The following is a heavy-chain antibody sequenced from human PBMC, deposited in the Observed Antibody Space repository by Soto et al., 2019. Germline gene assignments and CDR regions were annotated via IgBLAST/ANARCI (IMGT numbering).Heavy chain of an antibody. J-gene: IGHJ4*02. V-gene: IGHV1-69*12. CDR1: GGTFSSYA. D-gene: IGHD4-4*01. Sequence: QVQLVQSGAEVKKPGSSVKVSCKASGGTFSSYAISWVRQAPGQGLEWMGGIIPIFGTADYAQKFQGRVTMTAHESPSEAYRELSSLRSEDTAVYYCARDGGVYDYSPFDYWGQGTLVTVSS. CDR3: ARDGGVYDYSPFDY. CDR2: IIPIFGTA.